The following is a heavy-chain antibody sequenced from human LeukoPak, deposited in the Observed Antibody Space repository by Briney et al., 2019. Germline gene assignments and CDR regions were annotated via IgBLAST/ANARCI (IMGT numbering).Heavy chain of an antibody. Sequence: SETLSLTCAAYGGSFSGYYWSWIRQPPGKGLEWIGEINHSGSTNYNPSLKSRVTISVDTSKNQFSLKLSSVTAADTAVYYCARGRYYDFWSGYYAAGGYFDYWGQGTLVTVSS. CDR2: INHSGST. D-gene: IGHD3-3*01. CDR3: ARGRYYDFWSGYYAAGGYFDY. CDR1: GGSFSGYY. V-gene: IGHV4-34*01. J-gene: IGHJ4*02.